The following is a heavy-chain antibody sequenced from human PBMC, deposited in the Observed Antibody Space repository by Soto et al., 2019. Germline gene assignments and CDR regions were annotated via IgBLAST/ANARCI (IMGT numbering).Heavy chain of an antibody. Sequence: EVQLVESGGGLVQSGGSLRLSCAASGFTFSSYWMHWVRQAPGKGLVWVSRIKGDGISTNYADSVKGRFTISRDNAKDTVFLQMNGLSADDTAVYYCASGAMGNYYNDYWGQGTLVTVCS. CDR1: GFTFSSYW. CDR2: IKGDGIST. CDR3: ASGAMGNYYNDY. J-gene: IGHJ4*02. V-gene: IGHV3-74*01. D-gene: IGHD3-10*01.